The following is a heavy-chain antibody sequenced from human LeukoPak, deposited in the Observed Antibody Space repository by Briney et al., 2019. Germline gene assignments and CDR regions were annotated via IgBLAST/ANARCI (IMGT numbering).Heavy chain of an antibody. CDR1: GGSISSSSYF. CDR3: ARSNTYYDFWSGYSIPTYFDY. CDR2: IYYTGST. D-gene: IGHD3-3*01. J-gene: IGHJ4*02. Sequence: SETLSLTCTVSGGSISSSSYFWAWIRQTPGEGLEWIGSIYYTGSTYYNPSLKSRVTISVDTSKNQFSLKLSSVTAADTAVYYCARSNTYYDFWSGYSIPTYFDYWGQGTLVTVSS. V-gene: IGHV4-39*01.